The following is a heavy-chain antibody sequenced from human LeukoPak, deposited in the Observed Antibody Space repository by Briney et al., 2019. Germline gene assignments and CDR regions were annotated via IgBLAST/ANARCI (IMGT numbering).Heavy chain of an antibody. CDR1: GYTFTGYY. CDR3: ARAQAYCSGGSCYEWFDP. Sequence: ASVKVSCKASGYTFTGYYMHWLRQAPGQGLEWMGRINPNSGGTNYAQKFQGRVTMTRDTSISTAYMKLSRLISDDTAVYYCARAQAYCSGGSCYEWFDPWGQGTLVTVSS. V-gene: IGHV1-2*06. CDR2: INPNSGGT. J-gene: IGHJ5*02. D-gene: IGHD2-15*01.